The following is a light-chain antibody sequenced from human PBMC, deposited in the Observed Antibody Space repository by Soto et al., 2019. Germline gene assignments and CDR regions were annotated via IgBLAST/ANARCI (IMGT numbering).Light chain of an antibody. CDR3: QQRSNWPF. CDR1: QSVSSY. Sequence: EIVLTQSPATLSLSPGERATLSCRASQSVSSYLAWYQQKPGQAPRLLIYDASNRATGIPARFSGSGSGTDFTLTISSLEPEDFEVYYGQQRSNWPFFGQGTRLEIK. CDR2: DAS. V-gene: IGKV3-11*01. J-gene: IGKJ5*01.